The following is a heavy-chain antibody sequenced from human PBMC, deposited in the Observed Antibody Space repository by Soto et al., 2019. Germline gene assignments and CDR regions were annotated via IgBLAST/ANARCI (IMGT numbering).Heavy chain of an antibody. V-gene: IGHV1-18*01. CDR3: ARGRPYYDSSGYYHVADY. CDR1: GYTFTSYG. D-gene: IGHD3-22*01. Sequence: QVQLVQSGAEVKKPGASVKVSCKASGYTFTSYGISWVRQAPGQGLEWMGWISAYNGNTNYAQKLQGRVTMTTDTSTSTAYMELRSLRSNDTAVYYCARGRPYYDSSGYYHVADYWGQGTLVTVSS. CDR2: ISAYNGNT. J-gene: IGHJ4*02.